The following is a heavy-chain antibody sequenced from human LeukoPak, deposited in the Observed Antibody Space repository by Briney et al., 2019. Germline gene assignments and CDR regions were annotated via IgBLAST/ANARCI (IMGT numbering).Heavy chain of an antibody. V-gene: IGHV1-8*01. CDR2: MNPNSGNT. CDR3: ARGLDSMIAGPY. J-gene: IGHJ4*02. CDR1: GYTFTSYD. D-gene: IGHD3-22*01. Sequence: ASVKVSCKASGYTFTSYDINWVRQATGQGLEWMGWMNPNSGNTGYAQKFQGRVTMTRNTSISTAYMELSSLRSEDTAVYYCARGLDSMIAGPYWGQGTLVTVSS.